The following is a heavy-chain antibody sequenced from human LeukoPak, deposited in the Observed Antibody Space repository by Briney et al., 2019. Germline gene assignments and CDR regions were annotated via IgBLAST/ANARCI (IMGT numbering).Heavy chain of an antibody. V-gene: IGHV3-53*01. J-gene: IGHJ3*02. CDR3: ARDPAPATGAFDI. CDR2: IFNSGDT. CDR1: GFTISSNY. Sequence: PGGSLRPSCAASGFTISSNYMNWARQAPGKGLEWVSVIFNSGDTYYADSVKGRFTISRDTSKNTLYLQMNSLRVDDTAVYYCARDPAPATGAFDIWGQGTMVIIS. D-gene: IGHD1-1*01.